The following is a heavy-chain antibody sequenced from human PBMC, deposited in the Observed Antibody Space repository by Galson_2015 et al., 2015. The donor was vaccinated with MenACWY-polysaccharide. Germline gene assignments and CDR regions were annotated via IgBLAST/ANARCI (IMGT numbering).Heavy chain of an antibody. CDR2: LSPNGDTT. J-gene: IGHJ4*02. CDR1: GFTFSSYS. D-gene: IGHD1-1*01. V-gene: IGHV3-23*01. Sequence: SLRLSCAASGFTFSSYSVSWVRQAPGKGLEWVSVLSPNGDTTYFADSVKGRFAMSRDNSKNTLYMQMSNLRAEDTAVYYCAKNRGDNWQNYFDSWGQGTLVTVSS. CDR3: AKNRGDNWQNYFDS.